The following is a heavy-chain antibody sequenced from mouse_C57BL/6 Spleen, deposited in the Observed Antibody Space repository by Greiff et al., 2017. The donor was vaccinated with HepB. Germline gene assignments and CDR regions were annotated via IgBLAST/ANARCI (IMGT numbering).Heavy chain of an antibody. CDR2: INPSSGYI. CDR1: GFTFTSYW. Sequence: QVQLQQSGAELAKPGASVKLSCKASGFTFTSYWMHWVKQRPGQGLEWIGYINPSSGYIKYNQKFKDKVTLTADKSSSTAYMQLSSLTYEDSAVYDCAREEDCDGGGWFAYWGQGTLVTVSA. V-gene: IGHV1-7*01. CDR3: AREEDCDGGGWFAY. J-gene: IGHJ3*01.